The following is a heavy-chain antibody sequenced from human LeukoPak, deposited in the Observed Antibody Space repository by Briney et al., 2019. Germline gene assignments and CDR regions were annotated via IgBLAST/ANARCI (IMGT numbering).Heavy chain of an antibody. CDR2: MDQGGGA. CDR1: GASLSGFF. Sequence: SETLSLTCAVDGASLSGFFWNWIRQSPGKGLEWIGEMDQGGGARFNPSLESRVIIAVDTSKNQFTLKVNSVTDADTAVYYCARGSIVGWFDPWGQGTLVTVSS. CDR3: ARGSIVGWFDP. V-gene: IGHV4-34*01. D-gene: IGHD1-26*01. J-gene: IGHJ5*02.